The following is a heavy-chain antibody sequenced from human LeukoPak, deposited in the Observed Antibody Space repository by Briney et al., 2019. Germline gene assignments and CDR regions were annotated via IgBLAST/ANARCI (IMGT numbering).Heavy chain of an antibody. CDR2: ISAYNGNT. J-gene: IGHJ4*02. CDR1: GYTFTSYG. Sequence: ASVKVSCKASGYTFTSYGISWVRQAPGQGLEWMGWISAYNGNTNYAQKLQGRVTMTRDMSTSTVYMELSSLRSEDTAIYYCARAIAARLFDFWGQGTLVTVSS. CDR3: ARAIAARLFDF. D-gene: IGHD6-6*01. V-gene: IGHV1-18*01.